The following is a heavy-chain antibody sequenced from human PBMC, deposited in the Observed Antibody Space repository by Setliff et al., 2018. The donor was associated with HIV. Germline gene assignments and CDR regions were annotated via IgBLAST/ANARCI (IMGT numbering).Heavy chain of an antibody. D-gene: IGHD3-3*01. CDR3: ARGPFVLRFLKRLVYCDY. CDR2: VYYSGST. CDR1: GGSISSSGYY. Sequence: SETLSLTCSVSGGSISSSGYYWSWIRQHPGKGRDWIGRVYYSGSTDYNPSLQRRATLSIDTSKNQFSLKLSSVIAADTAIYYCARGPFVLRFLKRLVYCDYWGQGKLVTVSS. J-gene: IGHJ4*02. V-gene: IGHV4-31*02.